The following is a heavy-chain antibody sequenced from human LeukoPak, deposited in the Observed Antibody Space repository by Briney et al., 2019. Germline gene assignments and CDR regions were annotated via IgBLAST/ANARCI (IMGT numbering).Heavy chain of an antibody. CDR3: ARGHNSGYRHFDY. CDR1: GGSFSGYY. V-gene: IGHV4-34*01. J-gene: IGHJ4*02. CDR2: INHSGST. Sequence: SETLSLTCAVYGGSFSGYYWSWIRQPPGKGLEWIGEINHSGSTNYNPSLKSRVTISVDTSKNQFSLKLSSVTAADTAVYYCARGHNSGYRHFDYWGQGTLVTVSS. D-gene: IGHD6-19*01.